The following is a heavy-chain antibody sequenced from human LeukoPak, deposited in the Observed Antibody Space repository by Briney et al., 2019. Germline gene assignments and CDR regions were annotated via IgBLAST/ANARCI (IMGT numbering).Heavy chain of an antibody. CDR1: GFTVSSNY. V-gene: IGHV3-66*01. CDR2: IYSGGST. Sequence: GGSLRLSCAASGFTVSSNYMSWVRQAPGKGLEWVSVIYSGGSTYYADSVKGRFTISRDNSKNTLYLQMNSLRAEDTAVYYCARPGSRGYRGYSSPGLDYWGQGTLVTVSS. D-gene: IGHD5-12*01. J-gene: IGHJ4*02. CDR3: ARPGSRGYRGYSSPGLDY.